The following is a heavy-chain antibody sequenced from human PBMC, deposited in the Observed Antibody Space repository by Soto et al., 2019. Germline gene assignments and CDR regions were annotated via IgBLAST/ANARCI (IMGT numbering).Heavy chain of an antibody. Sequence: EVQLVESGAGLVQPGGSLRLSCAASGFTFSTYTMNWVRQAPGKGLEWVSYISSTSRTIYYADSVKGRFTISRDNAKNSLYLQMNSLRAEDTAVYYCARNFDYWGQGTLVTVSS. CDR3: ARNFDY. CDR1: GFTFSTYT. V-gene: IGHV3-48*01. J-gene: IGHJ4*02. CDR2: ISSTSRTI.